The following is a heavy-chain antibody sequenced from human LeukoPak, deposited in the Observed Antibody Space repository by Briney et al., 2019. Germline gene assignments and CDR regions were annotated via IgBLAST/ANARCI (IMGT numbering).Heavy chain of an antibody. V-gene: IGHV3-23*01. J-gene: IGHJ4*02. Sequence: GGSLRLSCAASGFTFNSYAMSWVRQAPGKGLEWVSAISGSGGSTYYADSVKGRFTISRGNSKNTLYLQMNSLRAEDTAVYYCAKAYRGYSYGSLDYWGQGTLVTVSS. CDR2: ISGSGGST. D-gene: IGHD5-18*01. CDR3: AKAYRGYSYGSLDY. CDR1: GFTFNSYA.